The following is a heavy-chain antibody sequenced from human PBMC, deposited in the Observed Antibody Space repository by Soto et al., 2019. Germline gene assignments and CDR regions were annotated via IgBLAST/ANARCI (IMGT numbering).Heavy chain of an antibody. V-gene: IGHV3-30-3*01. CDR1: GFTFSSYA. Sequence: QVQLVESGGGVVQPGRSLRLSCAASGFTFSSYAMHWVRQAPGKGLEWVAVISYDGSNKYYADSVKGRFTISRDNSKNTLYLQMNSLRAEDTAVYYCARGSGHSNYAYYFDYWGQGTLVTVS. D-gene: IGHD4-4*01. CDR3: ARGSGHSNYAYYFDY. J-gene: IGHJ4*02. CDR2: ISYDGSNK.